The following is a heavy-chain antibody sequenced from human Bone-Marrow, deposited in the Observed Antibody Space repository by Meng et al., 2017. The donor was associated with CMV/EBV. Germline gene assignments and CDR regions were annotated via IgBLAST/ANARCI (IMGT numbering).Heavy chain of an antibody. CDR1: GGSISSYY. D-gene: IGHD3-3*01. CDR3: AREGGGGHYDFWSGYYWADAFDI. Sequence: SETLSLTCTVSGGSISSYYWSWIRQPPGKGLEWIGYIYYSGSTNYNPSLKSRVTISVDTSKNQFSLKLSSVTAADTAVYYCAREGGGGHYDFWSGYYWADAFDIWGQGTMVTVSS. CDR2: IYYSGST. V-gene: IGHV4-59*12. J-gene: IGHJ3*02.